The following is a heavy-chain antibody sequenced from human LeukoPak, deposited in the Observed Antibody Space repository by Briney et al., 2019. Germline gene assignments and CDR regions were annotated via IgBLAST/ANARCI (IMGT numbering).Heavy chain of an antibody. J-gene: IGHJ4*02. CDR2: INHSGSD. CDR3: CRGCPDY. V-gene: IGHV4-34*01. CDR1: GGSFSGYY. Sequence: SETLSLTCAVYGGSFSGYYWTWIRQTPGKGLEWIGQINHSGSDKYNPSLKSRVPMSVETSKKHFFLKLTSVTAADTAVFFFCRGCPDYWGQGTLVTVSS.